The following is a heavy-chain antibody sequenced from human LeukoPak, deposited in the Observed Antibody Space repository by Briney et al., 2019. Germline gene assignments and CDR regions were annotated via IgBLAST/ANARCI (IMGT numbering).Heavy chain of an antibody. CDR1: GGTFSSYA. V-gene: IGHV1-69*13. CDR3: ARDRSLMVRGVIQPIDY. CDR2: IIPIFGTA. D-gene: IGHD3-10*01. Sequence: GASVKVSCTASGGTFSSYAISWVRQAPGQGLEWMGGIIPIFGTANYAQKFQGRVTITADESTSTAYMELSSLRSEDTAVYYCARDRSLMVRGVIQPIDYWGQGTLVTVSS. J-gene: IGHJ4*02.